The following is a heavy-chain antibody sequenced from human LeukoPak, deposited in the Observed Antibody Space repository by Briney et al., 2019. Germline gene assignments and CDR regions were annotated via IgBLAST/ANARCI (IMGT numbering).Heavy chain of an antibody. D-gene: IGHD3-22*01. CDR2: ISYDGSNK. J-gene: IGHJ4*02. Sequence: GGSLRLSCAASGFTFSSYSMNWVRQAPGKGLEWVAVISYDGSNKYYADSVKGRFTISRDNSKNTLYLQMNSLRAEDTAVYYCARSLYYYDSSGYYLDYWGQGTLVTVSS. V-gene: IGHV3-30*03. CDR1: GFTFSSYS. CDR3: ARSLYYYDSSGYYLDY.